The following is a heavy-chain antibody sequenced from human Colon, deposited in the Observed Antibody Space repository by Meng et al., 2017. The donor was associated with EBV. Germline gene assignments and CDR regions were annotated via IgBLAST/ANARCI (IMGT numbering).Heavy chain of an antibody. V-gene: IGHV4-61*01. CDR1: GDSVATGRSY. CDR2: IYYIGGT. CDR3: ARVSGRSFDP. Sequence: QGKVPGSGPGLVKPSETPSLTCTVSGDSVATGRSYWSWIRQPPGKGLEWIAYIYYIGGTNYNPSLKSRLTISLDTSKNQFSLSLRSVTAADTAVYYCARVSGRSFDPWGQGTLVTVSS. D-gene: IGHD3-10*01. J-gene: IGHJ5*02.